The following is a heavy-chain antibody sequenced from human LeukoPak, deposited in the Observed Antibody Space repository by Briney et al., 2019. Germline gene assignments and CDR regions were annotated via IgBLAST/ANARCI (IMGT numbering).Heavy chain of an antibody. CDR2: IHYSGST. J-gene: IGHJ4*02. CDR1: GGSISSSSYY. Sequence: SETLSLTCAVSGGSISSSSYYWGWIRQTPGKGLEFIGSIHYSGSTYYNPSLKSRVTISVDTSKNQFSLKLSSVTAADTSVYYCARHKYSGTSDDTFEYWGQGTLVTVSS. V-gene: IGHV4-39*01. CDR3: ARHKYSGTSDDTFEY. D-gene: IGHD1-26*01.